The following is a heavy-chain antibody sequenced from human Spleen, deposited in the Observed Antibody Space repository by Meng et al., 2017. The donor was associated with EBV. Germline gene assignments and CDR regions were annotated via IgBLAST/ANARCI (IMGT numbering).Heavy chain of an antibody. V-gene: IGHV1-69*01. CDR3: ASESGRGFTPDY. J-gene: IGHJ4*02. Sequence: VRLLQSGAEVKKPGSSVKVSCKASGGTFSNYAINWVRQASGQGLEWMGGIVPVFDSANYAQNFQDRVPITADESTSTTYMELSGLRSEDTAVYYCASESGRGFTPDYWGQGTLVTVSS. CDR1: GGTFSNYA. CDR2: IVPVFDSA. D-gene: IGHD3-10*01.